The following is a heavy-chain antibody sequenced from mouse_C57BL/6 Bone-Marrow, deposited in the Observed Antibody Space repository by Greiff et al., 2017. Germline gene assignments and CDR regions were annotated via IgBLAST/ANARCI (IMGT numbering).Heavy chain of an antibody. Sequence: QVQLHQSGAELVKPGASVKISCKASGYAFSSYWMNWVKQRPGKGLEWIGQIYPGDGDTNYNGKFKGKATLTADKSSSTAYMQLSSLTSEDSAVYFCARALRYFYYAMDYWGQGTSVTVSS. D-gene: IGHD1-1*01. CDR1: GYAFSSYW. CDR3: ARALRYFYYAMDY. J-gene: IGHJ4*01. V-gene: IGHV1-80*01. CDR2: IYPGDGDT.